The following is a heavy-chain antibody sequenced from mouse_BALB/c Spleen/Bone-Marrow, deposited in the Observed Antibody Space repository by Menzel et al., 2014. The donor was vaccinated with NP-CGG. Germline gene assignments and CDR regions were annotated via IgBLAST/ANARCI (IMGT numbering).Heavy chain of an antibody. CDR1: GYSFTGYY. J-gene: IGHJ4*01. V-gene: IGHV1-26*01. CDR2: INPYNGAT. Sequence: EVQLQQSGPELVKPGASVKISCKASGYSFTGYYMHWVRQSHVKSLEWVGRINPYNGATSYNQNFKDKASLTVDKSSSTAYMELHSLTSEDSAVYYCARSSYYAMDYWGQGTSVTVSS. CDR3: ARSSYYAMDY.